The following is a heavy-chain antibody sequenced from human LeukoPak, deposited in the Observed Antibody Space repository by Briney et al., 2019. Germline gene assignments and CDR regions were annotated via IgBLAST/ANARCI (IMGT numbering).Heavy chain of an antibody. V-gene: IGHV1-46*01. CDR3: ARVSKTVDFGVVTAPFDY. J-gene: IGHJ4*02. CDR2: INPSGGST. Sequence: ASVKVSCKASGYTFTSYYMHWVRQAPGQGLEWMGIINPSGGSTSYAQKLQGRVTMTRDMSTSTVYMELSSLRSEDTAVYYCARVSKTVDFGVVTAPFDYWGQGALVTVSS. D-gene: IGHD3-3*01. CDR1: GYTFTSYY.